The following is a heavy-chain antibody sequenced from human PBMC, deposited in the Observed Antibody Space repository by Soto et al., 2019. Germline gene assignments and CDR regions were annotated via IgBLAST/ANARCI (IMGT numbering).Heavy chain of an antibody. CDR3: VREDDGGDRDYYGLDV. CDR1: GGSISSDHYH. V-gene: IGHV4-30-4*01. Sequence: QVQLQESGPGLVRPSQTLSLTCTVSGGSISSDHYHWTWVRQTPGKGLEWIGYIHYSGSVYYNPSRQSRVTMSVDTSKNLFSQKLSSVTAADTAVYFCVREDDGGDRDYYGLDVWGQGTTVTVSS. D-gene: IGHD4-17*01. J-gene: IGHJ6*02. CDR2: IHYSGSV.